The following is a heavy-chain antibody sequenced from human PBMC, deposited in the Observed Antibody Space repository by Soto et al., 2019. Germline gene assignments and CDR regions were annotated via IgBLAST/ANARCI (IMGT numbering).Heavy chain of an antibody. Sequence: SETLSLTCTVSGGSISSSSYYWGWIRQPPGKGLEWIGSIYYSGSTYYNPSLKSRVTISVDTSKNQFSLKLSSVTAADTAVYYCATHSYDYVWGSYRYDGSRFDPWRQGTLVTVSS. V-gene: IGHV4-39*01. J-gene: IGHJ5*02. CDR1: GGSISSSSYY. D-gene: IGHD3-16*02. CDR3: ATHSYDYVWGSYRYDGSRFDP. CDR2: IYYSGST.